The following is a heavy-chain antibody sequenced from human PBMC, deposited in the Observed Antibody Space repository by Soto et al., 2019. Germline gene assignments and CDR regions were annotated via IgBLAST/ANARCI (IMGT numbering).Heavy chain of an antibody. J-gene: IGHJ5*02. Sequence: QVQLVQSGAEVKKPGASVKVSCKSSGYTFTSYGISWVRQAPGQGLEWMGWISGYNGNTNYAQKLQGRVTMTTDTSTSTAYMELRSLRTDDTAVYYCARGEGYKWNDGGWFAPWGQGTLVTVSS. CDR1: GYTFTSYG. V-gene: IGHV1-18*01. D-gene: IGHD1-1*01. CDR2: ISGYNGNT. CDR3: ARGEGYKWNDGGWFAP.